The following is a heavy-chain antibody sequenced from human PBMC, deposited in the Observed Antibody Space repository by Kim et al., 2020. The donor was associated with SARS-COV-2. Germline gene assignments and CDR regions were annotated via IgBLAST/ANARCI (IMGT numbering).Heavy chain of an antibody. D-gene: IGHD2-2*01. J-gene: IGHJ4*02. CDR3: ARVITTSCPDY. V-gene: IGHV3-7*01. CDR2: EQ. Sequence: EQYDVESVKGRFPLSGENAKNSLYLQMNSLSAEDTAVYFCARVITTSCPDYWGQGTLVTVSS.